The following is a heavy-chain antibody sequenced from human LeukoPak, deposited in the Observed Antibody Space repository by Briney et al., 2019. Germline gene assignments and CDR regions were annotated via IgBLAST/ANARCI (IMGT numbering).Heavy chain of an antibody. D-gene: IGHD6-13*01. Sequence: PSGTLSLTCTVSGGSISSYYWSWIRQPPGKGLEWIGYIYTSGSTNYNPSLKSRVTISVDTSKNQFSLKLSSVTAADTAVYYCARWGWGSSSWYPYYYYYYMDVWGKGTTVTVSS. V-gene: IGHV4-4*09. CDR3: ARWGWGSSSWYPYYYYYYMDV. CDR2: IYTSGST. CDR1: GGSISSYY. J-gene: IGHJ6*03.